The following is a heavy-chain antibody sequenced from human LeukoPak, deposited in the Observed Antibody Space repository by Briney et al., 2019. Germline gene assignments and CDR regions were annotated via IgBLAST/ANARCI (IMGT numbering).Heavy chain of an antibody. V-gene: IGHV4-4*02. CDR2: IYHSGST. D-gene: IGHD4-23*01. Sequence: SETLSLTCAVSGGSISSNNWWSWVRPPPGKGLEWIGEIYHSGSTNYNPSLKSRVTISVDKSNNQFSLKLRSVTAADTAVYYCARGHSGGSNWFDPWGQGTLVTVSS. CDR1: GGSISSNNW. J-gene: IGHJ5*02. CDR3: ARGHSGGSNWFDP.